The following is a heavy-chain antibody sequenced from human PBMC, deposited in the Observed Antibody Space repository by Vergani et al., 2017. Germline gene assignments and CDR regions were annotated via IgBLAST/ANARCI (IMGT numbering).Heavy chain of an antibody. CDR3: ARDYLYFSGSGSPYYFDH. D-gene: IGHD3-10*01. Sequence: QVQLVESGGGLVKPGGSLRLSCTASGFFFSDYDMSWLRQAPGKGLEWISDIASSDTTVYYADSVKGRFTISRDNAKNSLYLEMNSLRAEDTAVYYCARDYLYFSGSGSPYYFDHWGQGTQVTVSS. CDR1: GFFFSDYD. J-gene: IGHJ4*02. V-gene: IGHV3-11*04. CDR2: IASSDTTV.